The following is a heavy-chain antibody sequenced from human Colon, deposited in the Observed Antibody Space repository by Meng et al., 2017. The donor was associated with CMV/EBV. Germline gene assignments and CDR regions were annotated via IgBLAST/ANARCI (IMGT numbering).Heavy chain of an antibody. CDR3: AKNGACFRLDS. V-gene: IGHV3-23*05. CDR1: GFTFGSYA. CDR2: IGSTGTFA. Sequence: GGSLRLSCAGSGFTFGSYAMSWVRQAPGKGLEWVAVIGSTGTFARYADSVKGRFAISRDNSTNTIYLLLNSLRAEDTGLYYCAKNGACFRLDSWGQGTPVTVSS. J-gene: IGHJ5*01. D-gene: IGHD2-8*01.